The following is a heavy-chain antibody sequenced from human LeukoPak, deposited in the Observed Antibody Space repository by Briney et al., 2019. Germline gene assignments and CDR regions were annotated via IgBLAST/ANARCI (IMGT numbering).Heavy chain of an antibody. CDR2: INSDGSTT. CDR1: GFTYSSNA. D-gene: IGHD3-10*01. V-gene: IGHV3-74*01. J-gene: IGHJ4*02. Sequence: GGSLRLSCAASGFTYSSNAMSWVRQAPGKGLVWVSSINSDGSTTNYADFVKGRFSISRDNARDNAKNTLYLQMNSLRADDTAVYYCARARYGSGTYDHWGQGTLVTVSS. CDR3: ARARYGSGTYDH.